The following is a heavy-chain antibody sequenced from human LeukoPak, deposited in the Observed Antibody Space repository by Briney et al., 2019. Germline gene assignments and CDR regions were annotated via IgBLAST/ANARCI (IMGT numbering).Heavy chain of an antibody. D-gene: IGHD5-24*01. CDR3: ARVLERWLQESPVGY. Sequence: GGSLRLSCAASGFTFSSYAMHWVRQAPGKGLEWVAVISYDGSNKYYADSVKGRFTISRDNSKNTLYLQMNSLRAEDTAVYYCARVLERWLQESPVGYWGQGTLVTVSS. CDR1: GFTFSSYA. J-gene: IGHJ4*02. V-gene: IGHV3-30*01. CDR2: ISYDGSNK.